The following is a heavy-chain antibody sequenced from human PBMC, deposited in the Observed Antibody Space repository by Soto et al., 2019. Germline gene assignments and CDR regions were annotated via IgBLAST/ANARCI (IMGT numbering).Heavy chain of an antibody. D-gene: IGHD1-1*01. CDR2: IWSDGNNR. Sequence: GGSLRLSCAASGFTFSSYVMSWVRQAPGKGLEWVAVIWSDGNNRYYADSVKGRFTISRDNSKNTLYLQMNSLRAEDTAVYYCVRGDNWNDEASDYWGQGTLVTVSS. V-gene: IGHV3-33*08. CDR1: GFTFSSYV. CDR3: VRGDNWNDEASDY. J-gene: IGHJ4*02.